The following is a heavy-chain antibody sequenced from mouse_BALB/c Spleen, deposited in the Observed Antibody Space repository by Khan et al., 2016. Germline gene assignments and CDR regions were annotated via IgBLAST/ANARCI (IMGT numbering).Heavy chain of an antibody. CDR3: AISVRATMGY. V-gene: IGHV3-8*02. Sequence: EVQLQESGPSLVKPSQTLSLTCSVADDSITSSYWNWIRKFPGNKLEYMGYISDSGSNYYNPSLKSRISITRDTSKNQYYLKLKSVNTEDTAIYYCAISVRATMGYWGQGTSVTVST. D-gene: IGHD3-1*01. J-gene: IGHJ4*01. CDR2: ISDSGSN. CDR1: DDSITSSY.